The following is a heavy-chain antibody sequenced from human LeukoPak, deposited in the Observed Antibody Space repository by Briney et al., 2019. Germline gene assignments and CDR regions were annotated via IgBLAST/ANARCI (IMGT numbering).Heavy chain of an antibody. CDR3: ARVSGDRNTFAI. V-gene: IGHV4-30-4*01. J-gene: IGHJ3*02. Sequence: SQTLSLTCTVSGGSISSGDYYWSWIRQPPGKGLEWIGYIYYSGSTYYNPSLKSRVTISVDTSKNQFSLKLSSVTAADTALYFCARVSGDRNTFAIWGQGTMVTVSS. D-gene: IGHD7-27*01. CDR1: GGSISSGDYY. CDR2: IYYSGST.